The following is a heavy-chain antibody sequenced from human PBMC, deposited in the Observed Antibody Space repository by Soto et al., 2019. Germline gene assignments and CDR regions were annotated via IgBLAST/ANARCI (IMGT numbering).Heavy chain of an antibody. Sequence: KPGGSLRLSCAASGFIFSSYSMNWVRQAPGKGLEWVSSIGSSGNYIYYADSVKGRFTISRDNAKNSLYLQMNSLRAEDTAVYYCARGGDHDFWSGHNWFDPWGQGTQVTVSS. V-gene: IGHV3-21*01. CDR3: ARGGDHDFWSGHNWFDP. J-gene: IGHJ5*02. D-gene: IGHD3-3*01. CDR2: IGSSGNYI. CDR1: GFIFSSYS.